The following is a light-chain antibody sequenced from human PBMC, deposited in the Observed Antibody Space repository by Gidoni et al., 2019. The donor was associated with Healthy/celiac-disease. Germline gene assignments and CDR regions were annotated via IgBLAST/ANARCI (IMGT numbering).Light chain of an antibody. CDR3: QQSYSTPTWT. Sequence: DIQMTQSPSSLSASVGDRVTITCRASQSISSYLNWYQQKPWKAPKLLIYAASSLQRGVPSRFSGSGSGTDFTLTISSLQPEDFATYYCQQSYSTPTWTFXQXTKVEIK. J-gene: IGKJ1*01. V-gene: IGKV1-39*01. CDR2: AAS. CDR1: QSISSY.